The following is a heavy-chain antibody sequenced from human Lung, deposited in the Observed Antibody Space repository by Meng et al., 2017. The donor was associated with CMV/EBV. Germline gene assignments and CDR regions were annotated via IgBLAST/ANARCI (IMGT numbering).Heavy chain of an antibody. CDR1: GFTFSNYW. CDR2: INQDGSEK. Sequence: GESXKISCAASGFTFSNYWMSWVRQAPGKGLEWVASINQDGSEKHYMDSVKDRFTISRDNAKNALYLEMNSLRAEDTALYFCVRGSGREWFDPWGQGTLVTVSS. V-gene: IGHV3-7*04. D-gene: IGHD2-15*01. J-gene: IGHJ5*02. CDR3: VRGSGREWFDP.